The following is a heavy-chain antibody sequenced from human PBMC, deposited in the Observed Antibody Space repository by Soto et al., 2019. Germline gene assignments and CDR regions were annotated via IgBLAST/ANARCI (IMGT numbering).Heavy chain of an antibody. Sequence: GGSLRLSCAASGFTFSSYSMNWVRQAPGKGLEWVSSISSSSSYIYYADSLKGRFTISRDNAKNSLYLQMNSLRAEDTAVYYCARDPGFDPFGEFSYMDVWGKGTTVTVSS. D-gene: IGHD3-10*01. CDR3: ARDPGFDPFGEFSYMDV. CDR2: ISSSSSYI. CDR1: GFTFSSYS. J-gene: IGHJ6*03. V-gene: IGHV3-21*01.